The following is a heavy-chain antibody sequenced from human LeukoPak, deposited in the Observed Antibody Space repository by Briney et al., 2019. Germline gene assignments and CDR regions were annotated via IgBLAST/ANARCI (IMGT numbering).Heavy chain of an antibody. D-gene: IGHD6-19*01. V-gene: IGHV5-51*01. CDR1: GYNFTNYW. J-gene: IGHJ4*02. CDR2: IYPRDSDT. Sequence: GESLKISCKGSGYNFTNYWIGWVRQMPGKGLEWMGIIYPRDSDTRYSPSFQGQVTISVDKSISTAYLQWSTLKASDTAVYYCARQWLADSWGQGTLVTVSS. CDR3: ARQWLADS.